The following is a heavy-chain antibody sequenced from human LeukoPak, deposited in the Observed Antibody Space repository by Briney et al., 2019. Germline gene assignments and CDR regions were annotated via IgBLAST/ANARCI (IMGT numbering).Heavy chain of an antibody. D-gene: IGHD2-21*02. CDR1: GFTFSDYY. V-gene: IGHV3-11*04. Sequence: GGSLRLSCAASGFTFSDYYMSWIRQAPGKGLEWVSYISSSGSTIYYADSVKGRFTISRDNAKNSLYLQMNSLRAEDTAVYYCARGTYCGGDCYAPVAFDIWGQGTMVTVSS. CDR2: ISSSGSTI. CDR3: ARGTYCGGDCYAPVAFDI. J-gene: IGHJ3*02.